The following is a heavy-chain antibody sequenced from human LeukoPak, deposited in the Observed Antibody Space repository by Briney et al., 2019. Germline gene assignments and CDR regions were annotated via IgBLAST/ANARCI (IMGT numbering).Heavy chain of an antibody. CDR2: IYYSGST. D-gene: IGHD2-15*01. J-gene: IGHJ3*02. CDR1: GGSISSYY. Sequence: PSETLSLTCTVSGGSISSYYWSWIRQPPGKGLEWIGYIYYSGSTNYNPSLKSRVTISVDTSKNQFSLKLSSVTAADTAVSYCARDGNGYCSGGSWVGAFNNCGQGTMVTVSS. CDR3: ARDGNGYCSGGSWVGAFNN. V-gene: IGHV4-59*01.